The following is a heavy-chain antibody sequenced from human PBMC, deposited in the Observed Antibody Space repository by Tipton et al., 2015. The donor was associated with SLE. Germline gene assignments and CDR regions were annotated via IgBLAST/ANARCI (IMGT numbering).Heavy chain of an antibody. CDR3: AGLRAADNIYAREI. Sequence: SLRLSCAASGFSFSNCEMNWVRQAPGKGLEWVSFISSSGISTYYADSVKGRFTISRDNADYSLYLQMNTLSAEDTAVYYCAGLRAADNIYAREIWGQGTMVTVSS. J-gene: IGHJ3*02. V-gene: IGHV3-48*03. D-gene: IGHD6-13*01. CDR2: ISSSGIST. CDR1: GFSFSNCE.